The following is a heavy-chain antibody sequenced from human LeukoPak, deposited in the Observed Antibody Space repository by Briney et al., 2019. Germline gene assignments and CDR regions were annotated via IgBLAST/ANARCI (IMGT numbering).Heavy chain of an antibody. CDR2: MSYDGSNK. D-gene: IGHD3-22*01. V-gene: IGHV3-30*18. CDR3: AKDIYYDSSGYRGYFDY. CDR1: RLTFSGYA. J-gene: IGHJ4*02. Sequence: PGRSLRLSCAASRLTFSGYAMHWVRQAPGKGLEWVAVMSYDGSNKYYVDSVKGRFTVSRDNSKNTLYLQMNSLRAEDTAVYYCAKDIYYDSSGYRGYFDYWGQGTLVTVSS.